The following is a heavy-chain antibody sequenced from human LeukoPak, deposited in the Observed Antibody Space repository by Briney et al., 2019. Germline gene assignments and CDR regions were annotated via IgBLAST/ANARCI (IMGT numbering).Heavy chain of an antibody. V-gene: IGHV3-30-3*01. CDR3: APGATTLYFQH. J-gene: IGHJ1*01. D-gene: IGHD1-26*01. Sequence: GESLRLSCAASGFTFSNYALHWVRQAPGKGLEWVAVISYDGSNKYYGDSVKGRFTISRDNSRNTLYLQMNSLRPEDTAAYYCAPGATTLYFQHWGQGTLVTVSS. CDR2: ISYDGSNK. CDR1: GFTFSNYA.